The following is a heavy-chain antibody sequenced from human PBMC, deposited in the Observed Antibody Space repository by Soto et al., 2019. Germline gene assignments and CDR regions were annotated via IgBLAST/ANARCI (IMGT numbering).Heavy chain of an antibody. CDR3: AKDEKGGIAARHGYYYYYGMDV. CDR2: ISYDGSNK. CDR1: GFTFSSYG. V-gene: IGHV3-30*18. Sequence: LRLSCAASGFTFSSYGMHWVRQAPGKGLEWVAVISYDGSNKYYADSVKGRFTISRDNSKNTLYLQMNSLRAEDTAVYYCAKDEKGGIAARHGYYYYYGMDVWGQGTTVTVS. J-gene: IGHJ6*02. D-gene: IGHD6-6*01.